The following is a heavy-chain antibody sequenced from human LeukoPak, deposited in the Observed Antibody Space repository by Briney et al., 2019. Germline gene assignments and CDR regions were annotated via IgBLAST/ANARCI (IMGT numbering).Heavy chain of an antibody. D-gene: IGHD6-6*01. CDR2: INTNTGNP. CDR1: GYTFTSYA. CDR3: ASLVTEARRYYYYDMDV. J-gene: IGHJ6*02. Sequence: ASVKVSCKASGYTFTSYAMNWVRQAPGQGLEWMGWINTNTGNPTYAQGFTGRFVFSLDTSVSTAYLQISSLKAEDTAVYYCASLVTEARRYYYYDMDVWGPGTTVTVSS. V-gene: IGHV7-4-1*02.